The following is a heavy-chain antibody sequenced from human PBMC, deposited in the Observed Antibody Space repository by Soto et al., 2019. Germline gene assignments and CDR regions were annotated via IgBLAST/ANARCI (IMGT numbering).Heavy chain of an antibody. V-gene: IGHV1-18*01. CDR3: ARNTIEGLYYYYYGMDV. CDR1: GYTFTSYG. J-gene: IGHJ6*02. Sequence: GASVKVSCKASGYTFTSYGIRWVRQAPGQGLEWMGWISAYNGNTNYAQKLQGRVTMTADESTSTAYMELSSLRSEDTAVYYCARNTIEGLYYYYYGMDVWGQGTTVTVSS. CDR2: ISAYNGNT. D-gene: IGHD3-9*01.